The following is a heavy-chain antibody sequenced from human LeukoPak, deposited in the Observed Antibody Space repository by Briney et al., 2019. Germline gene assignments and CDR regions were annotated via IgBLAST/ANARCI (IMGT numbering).Heavy chain of an antibody. CDR3: AKAFGRSIAVAGTVFDY. J-gene: IGHJ4*02. CDR1: GFTFSSYG. V-gene: IGHV3-30*18. Sequence: GRSLRLSCAASGFTFSSYGMHWVRQAPGKGLEWVAVISYDGSNKYYADSVKGRFTISRDNSKNTLYLQMNSLRAEDTAVYYCAKAFGRSIAVAGTVFDYWGQGTLVTVSS. CDR2: ISYDGSNK. D-gene: IGHD6-19*01.